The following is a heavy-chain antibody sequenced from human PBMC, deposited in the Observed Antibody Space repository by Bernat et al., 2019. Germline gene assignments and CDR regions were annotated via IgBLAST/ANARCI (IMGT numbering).Heavy chain of an antibody. J-gene: IGHJ5*02. V-gene: IGHV1-2*04. CDR3: ARDQYYGSGSYVYWFDP. CDR1: GYTFTGYY. Sequence: QVQLVQSGAEVKKPGASVKVSCKASGYTFTGYYMHWVRQAPGQGLEWMGWINPNSGGTNYAQKFQGWVTMTRDTSISTAYMELSRLRSDDTAVYYCARDQYYGSGSYVYWFDPWGQGTLVTVSS. CDR2: INPNSGGT. D-gene: IGHD3-10*01.